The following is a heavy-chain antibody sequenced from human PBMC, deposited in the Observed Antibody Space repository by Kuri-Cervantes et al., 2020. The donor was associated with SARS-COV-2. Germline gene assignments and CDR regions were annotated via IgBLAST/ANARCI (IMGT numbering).Heavy chain of an antibody. J-gene: IGHJ4*02. CDR2: IYYSGST. CDR1: GGSVSSGSYY. V-gene: IGHV4-61*01. CDR3: ARGWAFWSGPDDY. Sequence: GSLRLSCTVSGGSVSSGSYYWSWIRQPPGKGLEWIGYIYYSGSTNYNPSLKSRVTISVDTSKNQFSLKLSSVTAADTAVYYCARGWAFWSGPDDYWGQGTLVTVSS. D-gene: IGHD3-3*01.